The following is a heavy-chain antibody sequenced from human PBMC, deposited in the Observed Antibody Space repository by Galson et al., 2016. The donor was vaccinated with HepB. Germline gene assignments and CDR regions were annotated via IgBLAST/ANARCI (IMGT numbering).Heavy chain of an antibody. CDR2: ISSRSSAI. Sequence: SLRLSCAASGFTFSSYSMNWVRQAPGKGLEWVSYISSRSSAIYYADSVKGRFTISRDYAKNSLNLQMNSLRDEDTAVYYCARDGTGSRNWFDPWGQGTLVTVSS. CDR1: GFTFSSYS. V-gene: IGHV3-48*02. D-gene: IGHD1-1*01. CDR3: ARDGTGSRNWFDP. J-gene: IGHJ5*02.